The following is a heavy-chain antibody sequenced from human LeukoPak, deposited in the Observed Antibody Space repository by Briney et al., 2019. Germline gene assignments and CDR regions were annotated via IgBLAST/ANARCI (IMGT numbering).Heavy chain of an antibody. CDR3: ARDRLEAVPDADYFDY. J-gene: IGHJ4*02. D-gene: IGHD6-19*01. V-gene: IGHV3-33*01. CDR1: GFTFSNQG. CDR2: IWYDGSKK. Sequence: GGSLRLSCAASGFTFSNQGMHWVRQAPGKGPEWVALIWYDGSKKYYGDSVKGRFTISRDNSKNTVYLQMNSLRAEDTGVYYCARDRLEAVPDADYFDYWGQGTLVTVSS.